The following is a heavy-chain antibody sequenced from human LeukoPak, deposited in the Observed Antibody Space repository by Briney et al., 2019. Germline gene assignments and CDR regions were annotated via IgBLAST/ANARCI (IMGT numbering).Heavy chain of an antibody. CDR2: IYTSGST. V-gene: IGHV4-4*07. CDR3: AKGWVLSDYMDV. J-gene: IGHJ6*03. CDR1: GGSISSYY. Sequence: SETLSLTCTVSGGSISSYYWSWIRQPAGKGLEWIGRIYTSGSTNYNPSLKSRVTMSVDTSKNQFSLKLSSVTAADTAVYYCAKGWVLSDYMDVWGKGTTVTISS. D-gene: IGHD6-13*01.